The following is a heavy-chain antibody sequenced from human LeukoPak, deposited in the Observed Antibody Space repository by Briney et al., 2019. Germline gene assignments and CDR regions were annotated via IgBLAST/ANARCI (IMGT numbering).Heavy chain of an antibody. V-gene: IGHV1-69*04. D-gene: IGHD5-18*01. CDR3: ARDQGLTAPPPYGLDV. Sequence: ASVKVSCKTSRGTFSSSAITWVRQAPGQGLEWMGRIIPLLNITTSAQKFQGSVTITADTSTRTVYMEPSSLRSEETAVYYCARDQGLTAPPPYGLDVWGQGTTVIVSS. CDR2: IIPLLNIT. J-gene: IGHJ6*02. CDR1: RGTFSSSA.